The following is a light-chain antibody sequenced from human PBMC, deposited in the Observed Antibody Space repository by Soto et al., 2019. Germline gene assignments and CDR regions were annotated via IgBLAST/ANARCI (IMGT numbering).Light chain of an antibody. CDR1: RSNIGSNY. J-gene: IGLJ3*02. CDR2: CNV. CDR3: AAWDDRLNGWV. Sequence: SVLTQPPSASGTPGQRVTISCSGSRSNIGSNYVYWYRQLPGAAPKLLIYCNVQRPSGVPDRFSGSRSGTSASLVISGLQSEDEADYHCAAWDDRLNGWVFGGGTKLTVL. V-gene: IGLV1-44*01.